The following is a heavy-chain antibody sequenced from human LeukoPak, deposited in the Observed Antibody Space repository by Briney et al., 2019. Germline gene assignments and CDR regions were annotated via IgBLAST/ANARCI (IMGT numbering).Heavy chain of an antibody. CDR2: INPNSGGT. CDR1: GYTFTGYY. V-gene: IGHV1-2*06. D-gene: IGHD2-15*01. Sequence: ASVKVSCKASGYTFTGYYMHWVRQAPGQGLEWMGRINPNSGGTNFAQKFQGRVTMTRDTSISTAYMELSRLRSDDTAVYYCASICSGGSCYTRNFDYWGQGTLVTVSS. CDR3: ASICSGGSCYTRNFDY. J-gene: IGHJ4*02.